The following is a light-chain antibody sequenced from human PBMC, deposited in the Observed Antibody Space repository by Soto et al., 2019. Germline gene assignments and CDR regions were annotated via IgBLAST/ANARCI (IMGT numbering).Light chain of an antibody. CDR2: EAS. CDR3: QRYIRRPLS. Sequence: EILMTQSPATLSLSPGEGVTLSCRAPQYVTNSVACYQQKSGQAPRLLIYEASARASGASARFSGSGSGTDFTLTISGLQAEDFAVYFCQRYIRRPLSFGQGTRLETK. J-gene: IGKJ5*01. CDR1: QYVTNS. V-gene: IGKV3-15*01.